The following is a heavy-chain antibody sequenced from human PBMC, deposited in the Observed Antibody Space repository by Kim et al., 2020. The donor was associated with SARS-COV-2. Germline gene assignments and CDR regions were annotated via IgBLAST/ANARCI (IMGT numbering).Heavy chain of an antibody. J-gene: IGHJ4*02. Sequence: GGSLRLSCAASGFIFSNYGMSWVRQAPGKGLEWVSGISGSGNSRHYADFVKGRFTISRDNAENTLFLQMNSLGVEDTAVYYCATDPPRTSSDTSARKDYWGQGTLVTVSS. CDR3: ATDPPRTSSDTSARKDY. CDR1: GFIFSNYG. D-gene: IGHD3-22*01. CDR2: ISGSGNSR. V-gene: IGHV3-23*01.